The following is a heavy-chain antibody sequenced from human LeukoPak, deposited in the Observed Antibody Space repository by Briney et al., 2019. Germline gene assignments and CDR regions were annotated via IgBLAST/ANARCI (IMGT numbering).Heavy chain of an antibody. V-gene: IGHV3-74*01. CDR3: ARRRIVGSTDDAFDI. Sequence: GGSLRLSCAASGFTFSSYWMHWVRQAPGKGLVWVLRINSDGSSRSYADSVKGRFTISRDNAKNTLYLQMNSLRAEDTAIYYCARRRIVGSTDDAFDIWGQGTMVTLSS. J-gene: IGHJ3*02. CDR1: GFTFSSYW. D-gene: IGHD1-26*01. CDR2: INSDGSSR.